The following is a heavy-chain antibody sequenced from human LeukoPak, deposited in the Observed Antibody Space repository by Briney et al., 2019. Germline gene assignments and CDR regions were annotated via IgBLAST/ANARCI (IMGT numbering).Heavy chain of an antibody. D-gene: IGHD3-3*01. J-gene: IGHJ4*02. CDR1: GFTFSSFW. V-gene: IGHV3-7*03. CDR2: IRKDGSLQ. Sequence: PGGSLRLSCAASGFTFSSFWMSWVRQAPGKGLEWVANIRKDGSLQYYVDSVEGRFTISRDNAKNSLYLQMNSLRADDTAVHYCTRVSGGYDLSDYWGQGTLVTVSS. CDR3: TRVSGGYDLSDY.